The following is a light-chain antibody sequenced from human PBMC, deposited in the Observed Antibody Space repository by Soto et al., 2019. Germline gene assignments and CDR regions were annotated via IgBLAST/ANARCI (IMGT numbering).Light chain of an antibody. CDR1: QSVSSSY. Sequence: EIVLTQSPGTLSLSPGERATLSCRASQSVSSSYLAWYQQKPGQAPRLLIYGASSRATGIPDRFSGSGSGKDFTLTISRLEAEDFAVYYCQQYGSSPRVTFGGGTKVEIK. CDR3: QQYGSSPRVT. V-gene: IGKV3-20*01. CDR2: GAS. J-gene: IGKJ4*01.